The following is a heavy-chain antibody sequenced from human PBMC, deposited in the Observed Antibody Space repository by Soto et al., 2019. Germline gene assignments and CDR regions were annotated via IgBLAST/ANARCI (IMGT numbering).Heavy chain of an antibody. J-gene: IGHJ3*02. CDR1: GFTFSSYG. CDR3: ARARDFWSGYPNDAFDI. V-gene: IGHV3-33*01. CDR2: IWYDGSNK. D-gene: IGHD3-3*01. Sequence: GGSLRLSCAASGFTFSSYGMHWVRQAPGKGLEWVAVIWYDGSNKYYADSVKGRFTISRDNSKNTLYLQMNSLRAEDTAVYYCARARDFWSGYPNDAFDIWGQGTMVTVSS.